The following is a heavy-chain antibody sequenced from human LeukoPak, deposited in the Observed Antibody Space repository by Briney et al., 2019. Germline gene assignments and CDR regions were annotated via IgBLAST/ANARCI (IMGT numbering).Heavy chain of an antibody. D-gene: IGHD5-18*01. J-gene: IGHJ4*02. CDR1: GGSIRSGGYY. Sequence: PSETLSLTCTVSGGSIRSGGYYWSWIRQHPGKGLEWIGYIYYSGSTYYNPSLKSRVTISVDTSKNQFSLKLSSVTAADTAVYYCARGRGYRQNYFDYWGQGTLVTVSS. CDR2: IYYSGST. V-gene: IGHV4-31*03. CDR3: ARGRGYRQNYFDY.